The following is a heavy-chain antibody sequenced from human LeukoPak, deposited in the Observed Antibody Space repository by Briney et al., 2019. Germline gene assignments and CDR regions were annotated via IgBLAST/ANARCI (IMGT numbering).Heavy chain of an antibody. CDR2: IYYSGST. V-gene: IGHV4-30-4*01. CDR3: ARAGRRAPYFDY. J-gene: IGHJ4*02. Sequence: SETLSLTCTVSGGSISSGDYYWSWIRQPPGKGLEWIGYIYYSGSTYYNPSLKSRVTISVDTSKNQFSLKLSSVTAADTAVYYCARAGRRAPYFDYWGQGTLVIVSS. CDR1: GGSISSGDYY.